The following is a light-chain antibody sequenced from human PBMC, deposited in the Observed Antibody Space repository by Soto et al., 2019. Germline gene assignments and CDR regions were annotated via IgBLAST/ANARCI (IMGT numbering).Light chain of an antibody. Sequence: QSALTQPASVSGSPGQSITISCTGTSSDVGGYNYVSWYQQHPGKAPKLMIYDVSNRPSGVSNRFSDSKSGNTASLTISGLQAEHEADYYCSSYTSSSTLVVFGGGTKLTVL. CDR2: DVS. CDR3: SSYTSSSTLVV. CDR1: SSDVGGYNY. J-gene: IGLJ2*01. V-gene: IGLV2-14*01.